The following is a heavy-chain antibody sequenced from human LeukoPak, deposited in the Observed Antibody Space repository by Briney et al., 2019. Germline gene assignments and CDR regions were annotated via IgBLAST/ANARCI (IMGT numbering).Heavy chain of an antibody. CDR3: ARIGDDYGDYYFDY. CDR2: ISSSSSSTI. J-gene: IGHJ4*02. D-gene: IGHD4-17*01. Sequence: VGSLRLSCAASGFTFSSYSMNWVRQAPGKGLEWVSYISSSSSSTIYYADSVKGRFTISRDNAKNSLYLQMNSLRAEDTAVYYCARIGDDYGDYYFDYWGQGTLVTVSS. CDR1: GFTFSSYS. V-gene: IGHV3-48*01.